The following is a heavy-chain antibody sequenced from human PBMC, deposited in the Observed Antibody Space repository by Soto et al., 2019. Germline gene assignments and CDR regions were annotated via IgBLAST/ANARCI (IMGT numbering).Heavy chain of an antibody. CDR3: AKGRGSYCGGDCDSRVPDN. CDR2: IGGGGSGK. V-gene: IGHV3-23*03. J-gene: IGHJ4*02. CDR1: GFTVSSSA. Sequence: PGGSLRLSCAASGFTVSSSAMNWVRQAPGKGLEWVSIIGGGGSGKQYADSVRGRFTISRDNSKNTLYLQMNSLRDEDTTIYYCAKGRGSYCGGDCDSRVPDNWGQGILVTVSS. D-gene: IGHD2-21*02.